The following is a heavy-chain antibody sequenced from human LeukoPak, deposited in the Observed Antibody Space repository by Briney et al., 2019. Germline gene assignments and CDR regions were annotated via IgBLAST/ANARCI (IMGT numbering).Heavy chain of an antibody. V-gene: IGHV5-10-1*01. D-gene: IGHD3-10*01. Sequence: GESLRIFWKGSGYSFTSYWISWVRQMPGKGLEWIVRIDPSDSYTTYSPYFQGHVTISADKSISTAYVQWSSLKASDTAMYYCARHAPLVRGVIYYFDHWGQGTLVTVSS. CDR1: GYSFTSYW. J-gene: IGHJ4*02. CDR3: ARHAPLVRGVIYYFDH. CDR2: IDPSDSYT.